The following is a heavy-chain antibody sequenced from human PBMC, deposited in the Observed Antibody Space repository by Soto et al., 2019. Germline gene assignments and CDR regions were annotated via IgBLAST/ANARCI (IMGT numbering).Heavy chain of an antibody. V-gene: IGHV4-31*03. CDR3: ARVVYCSGGSCYGGDRTYGMDV. J-gene: IGHJ6*02. Sequence: SETLSLTCTVSGGSISSGGYYWSWIRRHPGKGLEWIGYIYYSGSTYYNPSLKSRVTISVDTSKNQFSLKLSSVTAADTAVYYCARVVYCSGGSCYGGDRTYGMDVWGQGTTVTVSS. CDR1: GGSISSGGYY. CDR2: IYYSGST. D-gene: IGHD2-15*01.